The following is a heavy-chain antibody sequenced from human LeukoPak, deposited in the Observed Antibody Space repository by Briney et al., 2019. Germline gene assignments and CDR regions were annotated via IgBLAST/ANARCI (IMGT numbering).Heavy chain of an antibody. CDR2: INHSGST. J-gene: IGHJ6*03. D-gene: IGHD4-17*01. V-gene: IGHV4-34*01. CDR3: ARGDAVYGVPYYYYFMDV. CDR1: GGSFSGYY. Sequence: PSETLSLTCAAYGGSFSGYYWSWIRQPPGKGREWVGEINHSGSTNYNPSLKNRVTISLDTSKNQSAQKLSSVTAADTAVYYCARGDAVYGVPYYYYFMDVWGKGTTVTVSS.